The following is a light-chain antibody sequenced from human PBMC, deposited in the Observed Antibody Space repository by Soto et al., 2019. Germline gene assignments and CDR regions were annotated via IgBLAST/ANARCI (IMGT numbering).Light chain of an antibody. CDR1: QSVSGY. CDR2: DTS. J-gene: IGKJ2*01. CDR3: QQRGNWPWT. V-gene: IGKV3-11*01. Sequence: EIVLTQSPATLSLSPGDRATLSCRASQSVSGYLAWYQQKPGQAPRLLIYDTSNRAPGIPARFSGSGSGTDFTLPISSLDTEDLAVYYCQQRGNWPWTFGQGTKLEI.